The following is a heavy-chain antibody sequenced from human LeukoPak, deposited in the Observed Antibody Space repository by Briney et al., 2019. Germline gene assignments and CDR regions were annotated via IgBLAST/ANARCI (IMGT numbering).Heavy chain of an antibody. CDR3: GREGESSSVGWFDP. CDR1: GGSFSGYY. CDR2: IYHSGRT. J-gene: IGHJ5*02. Sequence: SETLSLTCAVYGGSFSGYYWGWIRQPPGKGLEWIGSIYHSGRTYYNPSLQSRVTISVNTSKNQFSLKLSSVTAADTAFYYCGREGESSSVGWFDPWGQGTLVTVSS. V-gene: IGHV4-38-2*02. D-gene: IGHD6-13*01.